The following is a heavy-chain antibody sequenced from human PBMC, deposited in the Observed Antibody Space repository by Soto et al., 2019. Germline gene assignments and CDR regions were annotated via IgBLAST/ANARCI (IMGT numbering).Heavy chain of an antibody. V-gene: IGHV4-59*01. Sequence: PSETLSLTFTVSGGSISGYYWSWIRQPPGKGLEWIGYMYKTGSTVYNPSFKSRVTISVDTSKNQFSLKLNSVTAADTAVYYCARDLWGYCGTDCYPLDVWGQGTTVT. J-gene: IGHJ6*02. CDR2: MYKTGST. D-gene: IGHD2-21*02. CDR3: ARDLWGYCGTDCYPLDV. CDR1: GGSISGYY.